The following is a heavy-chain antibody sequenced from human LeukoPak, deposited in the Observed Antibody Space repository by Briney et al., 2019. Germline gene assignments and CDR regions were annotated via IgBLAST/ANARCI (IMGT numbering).Heavy chain of an antibody. CDR1: GFTFSDYT. CDR3: AREPRCSSCSHEY. D-gene: IGHD6-13*01. Sequence: KPGGSLRLSCAASGFTFSDYTMNWVRQAQGKGLEWVSSITSHSSYIYYADSVKGRFTISRDNAKNSVFLQMNSLRAEDTAVYYCAREPRCSSCSHEYWGQGILVTVSS. J-gene: IGHJ4*02. V-gene: IGHV3-21*01. CDR2: ITSHSSYI.